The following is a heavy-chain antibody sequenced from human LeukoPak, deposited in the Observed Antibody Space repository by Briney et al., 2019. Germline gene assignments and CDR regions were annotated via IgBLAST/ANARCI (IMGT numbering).Heavy chain of an antibody. Sequence: SETLSLTCTVSGGSISSDDYYWSWLRQPPGKGLEWIGYIYYSGSTFYNLSLKSRVTISVDTSKNQFSLKLSSVTAADTAVYYCARDRTKAYCGGDCYSSWGQGTLVTVSS. CDR1: GGSISSDDYY. CDR3: ARDRTKAYCGGDCYSS. D-gene: IGHD2-21*01. J-gene: IGHJ4*02. V-gene: IGHV4-30-4*01. CDR2: IYYSGST.